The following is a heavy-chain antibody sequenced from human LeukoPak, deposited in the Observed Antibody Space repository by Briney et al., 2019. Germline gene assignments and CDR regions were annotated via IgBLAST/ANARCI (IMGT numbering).Heavy chain of an antibody. CDR1: GGSISSGSYY. CDR2: IYTSGST. D-gene: IGHD6-6*01. J-gene: IGHJ3*02. V-gene: IGHV4-61*02. CDR3: ARGGWVYSSSSDAFDI. Sequence: SETLSLTCTVSGGSISSGSYYWRWIRQPAGKGLEWIGRIYTSGSTNYNPSLKSRVTISVDTSKNQFSLKLSSVTAADTAVYYCARGGWVYSSSSDAFDIWGQGTMVTVSS.